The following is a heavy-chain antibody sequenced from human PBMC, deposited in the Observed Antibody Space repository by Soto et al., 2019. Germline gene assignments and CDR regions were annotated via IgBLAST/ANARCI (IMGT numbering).Heavy chain of an antibody. Sequence: QVQLVESGGGVVQPGRSLRLSCAASGFTYSSYGMHWVRQAPGKGLEWVAVIWYDGSNKYYADSVKGRFTISRDNSKNTLYLQMNSLRAEDTAVYYCATDAGDTAMVMSYYFDYWGQGTLVTVSS. CDR2: IWYDGSNK. CDR3: ATDAGDTAMVMSYYFDY. J-gene: IGHJ4*02. D-gene: IGHD5-18*01. CDR1: GFTYSSYG. V-gene: IGHV3-33*01.